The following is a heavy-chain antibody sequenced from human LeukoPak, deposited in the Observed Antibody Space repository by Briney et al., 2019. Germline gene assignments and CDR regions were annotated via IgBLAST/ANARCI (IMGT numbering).Heavy chain of an antibody. CDR1: GGSFSGYY. D-gene: IGHD4-17*01. CDR3: AGAVTVTKPFAY. V-gene: IGHV4-34*01. CDR2: INHSGST. J-gene: IGHJ4*02. Sequence: SETLSLTCAVYGGSFSGYYWSWIRQPPGKGLEWIGEINHSGSTNYNPSLKSRVTISVDTSKNQFSLKLSSVTAADTAVYYCAGAVTVTKPFAYWGQATLVTVSS.